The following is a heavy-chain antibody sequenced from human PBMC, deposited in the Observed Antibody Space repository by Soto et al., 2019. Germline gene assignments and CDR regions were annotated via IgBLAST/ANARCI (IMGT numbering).Heavy chain of an antibody. CDR3: ASARYSSSSEYYFDY. V-gene: IGHV4-59*01. Sequence: SETLSLTCTVSGGSISSYYWSWIRQAPGKGLEWIGYIYYSGSTNYNPSLKSRVTISVKTSKNQFSLKLSSVTAADTAVYYCASARYSSSSEYYFDYWGQGTLVTVSS. D-gene: IGHD6-6*01. CDR2: IYYSGST. J-gene: IGHJ4*02. CDR1: GGSISSYY.